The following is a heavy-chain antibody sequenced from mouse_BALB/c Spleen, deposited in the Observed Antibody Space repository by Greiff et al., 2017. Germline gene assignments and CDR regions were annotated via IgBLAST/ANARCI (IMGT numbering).Heavy chain of an antibody. D-gene: IGHD1-1*01. CDR2: ISYDGSN. CDR1: GYSITSGYY. Sequence: EVQLQESGPGLVKPSQSLSLTCSVTGYSITSGYYWNWIRQFPGNKLEWMGYISYDGSNNYNPSLKNRISITRDTSKNQFFLTLNSVTTEDTATYYCAREGRSTAMDYWGQGTSVTVSS. CDR3: AREGRSTAMDY. J-gene: IGHJ4*01. V-gene: IGHV3-6*02.